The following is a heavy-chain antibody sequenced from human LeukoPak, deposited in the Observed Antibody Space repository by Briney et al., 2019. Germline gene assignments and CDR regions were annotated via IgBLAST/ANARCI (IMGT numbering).Heavy chain of an antibody. D-gene: IGHD6-6*01. CDR1: GFTVSSNY. CDR3: AKGSYTSSSRGLDY. V-gene: IGHV3-66*01. J-gene: IGHJ4*02. CDR2: IYSGGST. Sequence: GGSLRLSCAASGFTVSSNYMSWVRQAPGKGLEWVSVIYSGGSTYYADSVKGRFTISRDNSKNTLYLQMNSLRAEDTAVYYCAKGSYTSSSRGLDYWGQGTLVTVSS.